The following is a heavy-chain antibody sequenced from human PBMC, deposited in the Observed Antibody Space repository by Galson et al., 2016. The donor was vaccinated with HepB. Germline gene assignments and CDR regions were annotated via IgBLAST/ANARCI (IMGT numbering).Heavy chain of an antibody. V-gene: IGHV3-73*01. Sequence: SLRLCCAVSGFTFSDTAMHWVRQASGKGLEWVGLIKRKPNNYATVYGASVTGRFTISRDNSKNTLYLQMNSLKAEDTAVYYCARDEGYSNGWSDWGQGTLVTVSS. CDR1: GFTFSDTA. D-gene: IGHD6-19*01. J-gene: IGHJ4*02. CDR2: IKRKPNNYAT. CDR3: ARDEGYSNGWSD.